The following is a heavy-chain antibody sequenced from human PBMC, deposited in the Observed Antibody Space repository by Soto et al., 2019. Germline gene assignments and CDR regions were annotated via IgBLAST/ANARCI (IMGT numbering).Heavy chain of an antibody. CDR3: ARDGGTAMVLDP. CDR1: GGSISSNGYY. Sequence: QVQLQESGPGLVKPSQTLSLTCIVSGGSISSNGYYWNWIRQHPGKGLEWIGYIYHSGSTYYNPSPKIRATISLDTSNNRYSLNLSSVTVANTAMYYPARDGGTAMVLDPWGQGILVTVSS. J-gene: IGHJ5*02. V-gene: IGHV4-31*03. CDR2: IYHSGST. D-gene: IGHD5-18*01.